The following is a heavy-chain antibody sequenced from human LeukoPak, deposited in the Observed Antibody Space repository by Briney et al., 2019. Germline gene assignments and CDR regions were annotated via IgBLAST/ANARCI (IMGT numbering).Heavy chain of an antibody. CDR1: GFIVSTSN. Sequence: GGSLRLSCAASGFIVSTSNMNWVRQAPGKGLEWVSFMSSSSRTIYYADSVKGRVSISRDNAKNSLYLQMNSLRDEDTAIYYCAIFGLGSGSQDYWGQGTLVTVSS. D-gene: IGHD3-10*01. J-gene: IGHJ4*02. CDR3: AIFGLGSGSQDY. V-gene: IGHV3-48*02. CDR2: MSSSSRTI.